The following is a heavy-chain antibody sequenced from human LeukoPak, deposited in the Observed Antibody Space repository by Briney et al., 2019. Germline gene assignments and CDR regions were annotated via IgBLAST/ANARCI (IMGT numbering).Heavy chain of an antibody. J-gene: IGHJ6*02. CDR3: AKDAWFGELSSSYGMDV. D-gene: IGHD3-10*01. V-gene: IGHV3-23*01. CDR1: GFTFSSYA. Sequence: GGSLRLSCAASGFTFSSYAMSWVRQAPGKGLEWVSAISGSGGSTYYADSVKGRFTISRDNSKNTLYLQMNGLRAEDTAVYYCAKDAWFGELSSSYGMDVWGQGTTVTVSS. CDR2: ISGSGGST.